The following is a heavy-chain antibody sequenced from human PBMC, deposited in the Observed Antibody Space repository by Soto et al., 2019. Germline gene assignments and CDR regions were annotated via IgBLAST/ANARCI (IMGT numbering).Heavy chain of an antibody. V-gene: IGHV4-59*08. CDR3: GRHLSVWYYYDSRGYWLY. CDR2: ICYSGST. CDR1: GGSISTYD. D-gene: IGHD3-22*01. Sequence: PSETLSLTCTVSGGSISTYDWTWIRQPPGKGLELIGYICYSGSTNYNPSLKSRLTISLKTSNQDFFLTMSSVRAADTAVXYFGRHLSVWYYYDSRGYWLYRGQRSPVTVSS. J-gene: IGHJ4*02.